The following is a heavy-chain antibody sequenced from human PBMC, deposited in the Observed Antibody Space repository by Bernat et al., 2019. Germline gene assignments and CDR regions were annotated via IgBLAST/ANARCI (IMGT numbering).Heavy chain of an antibody. Sequence: EVQLLESGGGLVQPGGSLRLSCAASGFTFSSYAMSWVRQAPGKGLEWVSAISGSGGNTYYADSVKGRFTISRDNSKNTLYLQMNSLRAEDTAVYYCAKDLAGRYSSLAWGDYWGQGTLVTVSS. CDR2: ISGSGGNT. CDR1: GFTFSSYA. V-gene: IGHV3-23*01. J-gene: IGHJ4*02. CDR3: AKDLAGRYSSLAWGDY. D-gene: IGHD6-13*01.